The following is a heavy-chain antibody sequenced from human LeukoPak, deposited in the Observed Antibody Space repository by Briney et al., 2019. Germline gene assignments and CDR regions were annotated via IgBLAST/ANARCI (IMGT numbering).Heavy chain of an antibody. V-gene: IGHV4-61*01. CDR1: GGSVSSGSFY. Sequence: PSETLSLTCTVSGGSVSSGSFYWSWIRQPPGKGLEWIGTIYYSGATGYTPSLKSRVTISVDTSKNQFSLKLTSVTAADTAVFYCARVGGYSYFDYWGQGTLVTVSS. CDR3: ARVGGYSYFDY. CDR2: IYYSGAT. D-gene: IGHD3-10*01. J-gene: IGHJ4*02.